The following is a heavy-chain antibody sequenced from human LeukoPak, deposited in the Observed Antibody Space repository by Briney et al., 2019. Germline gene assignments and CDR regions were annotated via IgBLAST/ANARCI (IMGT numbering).Heavy chain of an antibody. CDR3: ARRKQQLVVYYYYGMDV. CDR1: GGSISNYY. V-gene: IGHV4-59*12. Sequence: SETLSLTCTVSGGSISNYYWSWIRQPPGKGLEWIGYIYYSGTTNYNPSLKSRVTISVDTSKNQFSLKLSSVTAADTAVYYCARRKQQLVVYYYYGMDVWGQGTTVTVSS. CDR2: IYYSGTT. D-gene: IGHD6-13*01. J-gene: IGHJ6*02.